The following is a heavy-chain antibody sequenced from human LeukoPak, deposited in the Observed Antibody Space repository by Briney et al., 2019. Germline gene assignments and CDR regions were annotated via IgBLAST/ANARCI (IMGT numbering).Heavy chain of an antibody. CDR2: IYYSGTT. Sequence: PSETLSLTCTVSGGSISSSTYYWGWIRQPPGKGLEWIGSIYYSGTTYYNPSLKSRVTISVDTSKNQFSLKLRSLTAANTAVYYCARRATVTKAFDYWGQGTLVTVSS. J-gene: IGHJ4*02. D-gene: IGHD4-17*01. V-gene: IGHV4-39*01. CDR1: GGSISSSTYY. CDR3: ARRATVTKAFDY.